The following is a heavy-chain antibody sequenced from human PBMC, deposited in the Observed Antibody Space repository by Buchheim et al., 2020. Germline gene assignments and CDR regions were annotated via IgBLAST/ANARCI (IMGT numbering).Heavy chain of an antibody. D-gene: IGHD7-27*01. CDR2: ISYIGST. CDR3: ARRTWGSNFDY. V-gene: IGHV4-59*08. CDR1: GGSISTYY. J-gene: IGHJ4*02. Sequence: QVQLQESGPGLVKPSETLSLTCTVSGGSISTYYWSWIRQPPGKGLEWIGYISYIGSTNYNASLKRRVTISVDTSKNQSSLKLSSATAADTAVYYCARRTWGSNFDYWGQGTL.